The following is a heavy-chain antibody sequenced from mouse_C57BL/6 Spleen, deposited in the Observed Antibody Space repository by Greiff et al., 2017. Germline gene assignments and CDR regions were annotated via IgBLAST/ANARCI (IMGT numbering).Heavy chain of an antibody. V-gene: IGHV1-39*01. Sequence: EVKLQESGPELVKPGASVKISCKASGYSFTDYNMNWVKQSNGKSLEWIGVINPNYGTTSYNQKFKGKATLTVDQSSSTAYMQLNSLTSEDSAVYYCARWNDGYYVGAMDYWGQGTSVTVSS. D-gene: IGHD2-3*01. CDR1: GYSFTDYN. CDR2: INPNYGTT. CDR3: ARWNDGYYVGAMDY. J-gene: IGHJ4*01.